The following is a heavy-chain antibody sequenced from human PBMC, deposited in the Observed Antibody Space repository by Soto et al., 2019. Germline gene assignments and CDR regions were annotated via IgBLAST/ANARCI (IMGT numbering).Heavy chain of an antibody. CDR1: GGTFSSYY. CDR2: IIPIFGTA. J-gene: IGHJ4*02. Sequence: QVQLVQSGAEVKKPGSSVKVSCKASGGTFSSYYINWVRQAPGQGLEWMGEIIPIFGTANYAQKFQGRVTITADESTSTAYMELSSLGSEATAVYYCARDGGRHAGGIDYWGQGTLVTVSS. V-gene: IGHV1-69*01. CDR3: ARDGGRHAGGIDY. D-gene: IGHD1-26*01.